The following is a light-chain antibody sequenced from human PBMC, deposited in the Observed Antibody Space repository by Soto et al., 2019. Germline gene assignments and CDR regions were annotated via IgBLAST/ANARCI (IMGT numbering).Light chain of an antibody. J-gene: IGLJ1*01. CDR3: CSYAGSSTYYV. CDR1: SSDVGSYGL. Sequence: QSALTQPASVSGSPGQSITISCTGTSSDVGSYGLVSWYQQHPGKAPKLMIYEGSKRPSGVSNRFSGSKSGNTASLTISGLQAEDEADYYCCSYAGSSTYYVFGSGTKLTVL. V-gene: IGLV2-23*01. CDR2: EGS.